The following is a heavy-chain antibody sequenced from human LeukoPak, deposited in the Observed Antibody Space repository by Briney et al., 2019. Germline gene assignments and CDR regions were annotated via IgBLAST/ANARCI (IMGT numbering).Heavy chain of an antibody. V-gene: IGHV3-48*03. J-gene: IGHJ4*02. D-gene: IGHD1-1*01. CDR1: GFAFGSYA. CDR2: ISSSGTTI. Sequence: GGTLRLSCAASGFAFGSYAMHWVRQAPGKGLEWVSYISSSGTTIFYADSVKGRFTVSRDNAKNSLYLQMSSLRAEDTAVYYCARELEYYFDYWGQGTLVTVSS. CDR3: ARELEYYFDY.